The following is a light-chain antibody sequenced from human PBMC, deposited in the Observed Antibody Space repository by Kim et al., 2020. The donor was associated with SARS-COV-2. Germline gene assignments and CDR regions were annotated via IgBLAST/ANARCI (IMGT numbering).Light chain of an antibody. CDR1: QIIETY. V-gene: IGKV1-5*01. CDR3: QHYIRFPYT. CDR2: QAS. Sequence: SASGGDRVSSTCRASQIIETYLAWYQQKPGKAPALLIYQASSLHIGVPSRFSGSGSGTEFTLTINSLQPDDFATYYCQHYIRFPYTFGQGTKVEI. J-gene: IGKJ2*01.